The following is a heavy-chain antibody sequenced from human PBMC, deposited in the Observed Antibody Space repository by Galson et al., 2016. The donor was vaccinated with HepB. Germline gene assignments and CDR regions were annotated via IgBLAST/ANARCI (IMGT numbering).Heavy chain of an antibody. V-gene: IGHV3-30*18. J-gene: IGHJ6*02. CDR3: AKGRFLESLYCYYGVDV. D-gene: IGHD3-3*01. CDR1: GFTFGSYD. CDR2: ISYDGSNK. Sequence: SLRLSCAASGFTFGSYDMHWVRQAPGKGLEWVAVISYDGSNKYYADSVKGRFTISRDNSKNTLYLQMNNLRAEDTAVYYCAKGRFLESLYCYYGVDVWGQGTTVTVSS.